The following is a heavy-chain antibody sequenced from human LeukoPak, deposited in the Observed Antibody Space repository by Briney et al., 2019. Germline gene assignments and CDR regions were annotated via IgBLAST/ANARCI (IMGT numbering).Heavy chain of an antibody. D-gene: IGHD1-26*01. CDR2: IVGSGGST. CDR3: AKGTKVGATSSIDY. CDR1: GFTFSSYA. J-gene: IGHJ4*02. Sequence: GGSLRLSCAASGFTFSSYAMTWVRQAPGKGLEWVSGIVGSGGSTYYADSVKGRFTISRDNSKSTLYLQMNSLRAEDTAVYYCAKGTKVGATSSIDYWGQGTLVTVSS. V-gene: IGHV3-23*01.